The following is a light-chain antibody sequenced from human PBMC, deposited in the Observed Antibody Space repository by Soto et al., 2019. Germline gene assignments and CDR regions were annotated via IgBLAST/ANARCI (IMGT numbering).Light chain of an antibody. J-gene: IGLJ2*01. V-gene: IGLV1-44*01. Sequence: QSVLTQPPSVSGTPGQRVTISCSGSNSNIGSSTVNWYQQLPGTAPKLLIYITNQRPSGVPDRFSGSKSGTSASLAISGLQSDDEAYYYCASWDDTLNGFVVFGGGNKLTVL. CDR3: ASWDDTLNGFVV. CDR1: NSNIGSST. CDR2: ITN.